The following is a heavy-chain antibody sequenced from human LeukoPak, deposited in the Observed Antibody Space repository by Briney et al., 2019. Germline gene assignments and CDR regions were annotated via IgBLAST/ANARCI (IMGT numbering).Heavy chain of an antibody. D-gene: IGHD6-19*01. V-gene: IGHV4-39*01. J-gene: IGHJ4*02. Sequence: RSETLSLTCTVSGGSISGSSYYWGWIRQPPGKGPEWIGSIYYSGSTYYNPPLKSRVTISVDTSKNQFSLKLSSVTAADTAVYYCARLREQWLQGDYWGQGTLVTVSS. CDR1: GGSISGSSYY. CDR2: IYYSGST. CDR3: ARLREQWLQGDY.